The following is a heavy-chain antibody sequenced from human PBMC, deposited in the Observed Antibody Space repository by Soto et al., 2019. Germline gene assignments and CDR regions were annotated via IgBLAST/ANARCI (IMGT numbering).Heavy chain of an antibody. Sequence: GGSLRISFAACGFTVSSYSMSWVRQAPGKELEWVANIKKDGSTIYYADSVKGRFTISRDNAKNSLYLQMNSLRAEDTAVYYCARDQSGYSSSWYTRWFDPWGQGTLVTVSS. CDR2: IKKDGSTI. V-gene: IGHV3-7*05. CDR1: GFTVSSYS. D-gene: IGHD6-13*01. CDR3: ARDQSGYSSSWYTRWFDP. J-gene: IGHJ5*02.